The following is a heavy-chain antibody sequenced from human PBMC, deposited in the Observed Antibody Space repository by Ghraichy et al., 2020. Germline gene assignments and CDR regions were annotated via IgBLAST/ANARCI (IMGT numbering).Heavy chain of an antibody. CDR3: ARGYSGSNYYYYGMDV. V-gene: IGHV1-2*02. D-gene: IGHD1-26*01. CDR1: GYTFTGYY. J-gene: IGHJ6*02. Sequence: ASVKVSCKASGYTFTGYYMHWVRQAPGQELEWMGWINPNSGGTNYAQKFQGRVTMTRDTSISTAYMELSRLRSDDTAVYYCARGYSGSNYYYYGMDVWGQGTTVTVSS. CDR2: INPNSGGT.